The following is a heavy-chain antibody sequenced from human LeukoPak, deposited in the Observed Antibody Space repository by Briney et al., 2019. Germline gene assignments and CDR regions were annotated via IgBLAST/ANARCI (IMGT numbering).Heavy chain of an antibody. Sequence: GGSLRLSCAVSGFTFSRYSMNWVRQAPGKGLEWVSSISNIGTSIYYADSVKGRFTISRDNAKNSLYLQMDSLRAEDTAVYYCAPEDTAMVEHLDFDYWGQGTLVTVSS. J-gene: IGHJ4*02. CDR3: APEDTAMVEHLDFDY. CDR1: GFTFSRYS. V-gene: IGHV3-21*01. CDR2: ISNIGTSI. D-gene: IGHD5-18*01.